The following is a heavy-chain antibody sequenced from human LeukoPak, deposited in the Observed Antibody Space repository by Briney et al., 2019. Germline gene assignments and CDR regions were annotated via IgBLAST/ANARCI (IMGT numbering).Heavy chain of an antibody. CDR2: ISSSGSTI. Sequence: NPGGSLRLSCTASGFTFSDYYMSWIRQAPGKGLEWVSYISSSGSTIYYADSVKGRFTISRDNAKNSLYLQMNSLRAEDTAVYYCARDQYCSGGSCYVDVWGKGTTVTVSS. J-gene: IGHJ6*03. CDR1: GFTFSDYY. V-gene: IGHV3-11*04. D-gene: IGHD2-15*01. CDR3: ARDQYCSGGSCYVDV.